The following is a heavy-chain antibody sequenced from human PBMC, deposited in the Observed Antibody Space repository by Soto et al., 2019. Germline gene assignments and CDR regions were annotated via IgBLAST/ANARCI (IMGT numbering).Heavy chain of an antibody. Sequence: SRALALTGVSSGDRVSSSSVAGNWVRKSPSRGLEWLGRTYYRSRWYSDFAVSVRGRIVINADTSKNQFSLQLNSVTPEDTAVYFCARSEEDSDYYYSGLDVWGQGTTVTVS. V-gene: IGHV6-1*01. J-gene: IGHJ6*02. CDR3: ARSEEDSDYYYSGLDV. CDR1: GDRVSSSSVA. D-gene: IGHD2-15*01. CDR2: TYYRSRWYS.